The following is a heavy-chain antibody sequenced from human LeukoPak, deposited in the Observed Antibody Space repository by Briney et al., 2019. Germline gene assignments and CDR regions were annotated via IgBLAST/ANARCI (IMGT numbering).Heavy chain of an antibody. CDR3: ASDVPHYDFWSGYSSNYFDP. D-gene: IGHD3-3*01. V-gene: IGHV3-7*01. Sequence: GGSLRLSCAASGFIINDYWMSWVRQAPGKGLEWVANIKKDGSDAYYVESVKGRFTISRDNAENSLFLQMNSLRVEDTAVYYCASDVPHYDFWSGYSSNYFDPWGQGILVTVSS. CDR2: IKKDGSDA. J-gene: IGHJ5*02. CDR1: GFIINDYW.